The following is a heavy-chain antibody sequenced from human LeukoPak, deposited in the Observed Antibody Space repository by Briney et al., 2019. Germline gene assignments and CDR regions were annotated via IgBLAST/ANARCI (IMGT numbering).Heavy chain of an antibody. CDR2: IYYSGST. V-gene: IGHV4-39*07. CDR3: ARGVGGSYRYDY. CDR1: GGSISSTSYY. J-gene: IGHJ4*02. D-gene: IGHD1-26*01. Sequence: SETLSLTCTVSGGSISSTSYYWAWIRQPPGKALEWIATIYYSGSTYHNPSLKSRVTISVDRSKNQFSLKLSSVTAADTAVYYCARGVGGSYRYDYWGQGTLVTVSS.